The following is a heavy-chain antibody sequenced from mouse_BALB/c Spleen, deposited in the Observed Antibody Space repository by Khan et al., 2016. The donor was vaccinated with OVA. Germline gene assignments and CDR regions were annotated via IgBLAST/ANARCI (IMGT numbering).Heavy chain of an antibody. CDR2: INTYTGEP. Sequence: QIQLVQSGPELKKPGETVKISCKASGYTFTNYGMNWVKQAPGKGLKWMGWINTYTGEPTYTGDFKGRFAFSLETSASTAYLQINNLNNDDMATYFGARGAGYWYFDVGGAGTTVTVSS. J-gene: IGHJ1*01. CDR1: GYTFTNYG. CDR3: ARGAGYWYFDV. V-gene: IGHV9-1*02.